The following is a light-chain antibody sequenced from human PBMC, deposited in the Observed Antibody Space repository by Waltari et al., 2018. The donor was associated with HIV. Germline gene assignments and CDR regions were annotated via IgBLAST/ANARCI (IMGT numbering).Light chain of an antibody. Sequence: SFELTQPPSVSVSPGQTATITCSGDALSKKYSYWYQPKPGQAPVVVIYKDTERPSGIPERFSGSSSGTTVTLTISGVQAEDEADYYCQSADTSGTRVFASGTKVTVL. V-gene: IGLV3-25*03. CDR3: QSADTSGTRV. J-gene: IGLJ1*01. CDR1: ALSKKY. CDR2: KDT.